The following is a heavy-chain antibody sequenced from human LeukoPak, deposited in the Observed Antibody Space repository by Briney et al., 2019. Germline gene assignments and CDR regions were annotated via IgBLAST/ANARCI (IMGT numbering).Heavy chain of an antibody. V-gene: IGHV3-48*01. J-gene: IGHJ4*02. CDR2: FGISGTI. D-gene: IGHD4-17*01. CDR1: GFTVNTYD. CDR3: CGYGVYPY. Sequence: SGGSLRLSCAASGFTVNTYDMHWVRQAPGEGPEWIAYFGISGTIYYADSARGRFTISTANAKKSLFLQLNSLRTDETTISYFCGYGVYPYWGQGTPVTVSS.